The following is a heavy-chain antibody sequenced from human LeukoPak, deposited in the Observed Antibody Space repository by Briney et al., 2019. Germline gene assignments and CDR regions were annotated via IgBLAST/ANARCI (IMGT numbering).Heavy chain of an antibody. CDR2: IKSKTDGGTT. CDR1: GFTFSNAW. CDR3: TTALRGSSYGDDY. V-gene: IGHV3-15*01. Sequence: GGSLRLSCAASGFTFSNAWMSWVRQAPRKGLERVGRIKSKTDGGTTDYAAPVKGRFTISRDDSKNTLYLQMNSLKTEDTAVYYCTTALRGSSYGDDYWGQGTLVTVSS. J-gene: IGHJ4*02. D-gene: IGHD5-18*01.